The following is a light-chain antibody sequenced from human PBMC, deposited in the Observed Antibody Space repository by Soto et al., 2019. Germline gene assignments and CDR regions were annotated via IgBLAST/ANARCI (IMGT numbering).Light chain of an antibody. Sequence: IVMTQSPLSLPVTPGEPASISCRSSQSLLNSNGYIYLAWYQQKPGRAPKLLIYDASTLESGVPSRFSGSGSETEFTLTISRLQPDDFATYFCHSRAFGQGTRLEIK. CDR1: QSLLNSNGYIY. CDR3: HSRA. V-gene: IGKV2-28*01. J-gene: IGKJ5*01. CDR2: DAS.